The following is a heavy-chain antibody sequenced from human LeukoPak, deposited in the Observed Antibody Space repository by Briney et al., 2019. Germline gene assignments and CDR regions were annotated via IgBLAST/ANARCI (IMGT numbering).Heavy chain of an antibody. CDR2: IYYSGST. CDR3: ARQEGYCSGGSCYPVYFDY. J-gene: IGHJ4*02. V-gene: IGHV4-39*01. Sequence: TPSDTLSLTCTVSGRSISSSSYYWGWIRQPPGKGLEWIGGIYYSGSTYYNPSLTSRVTISVDTSKNQFFLKLSSVTAADTAVYYCARQEGYCSGGSCYPVYFDYWGQGTLVTVSS. CDR1: GRSISSSSYY. D-gene: IGHD2-15*01.